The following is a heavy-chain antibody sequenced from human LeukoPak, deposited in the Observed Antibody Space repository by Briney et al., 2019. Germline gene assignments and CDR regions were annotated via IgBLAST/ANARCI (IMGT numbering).Heavy chain of an antibody. CDR2: IKSKTDGGTT. V-gene: IGHV3-15*01. D-gene: IGHD3-16*02. CDR3: TTEGDYDYVWGSYRHGGFDY. Sequence: KPGGSLRLSCAASGFTFSNAWMSWVRQAPGKGLEWVGRIKSKTDGGTTDYAAPVKGRFTISRDDSKNTLYLQMNSLKTEDTAVYYCTTEGDYDYVWGSYRHGGFDYWGQGTLVTVSS. J-gene: IGHJ4*02. CDR1: GFTFSNAW.